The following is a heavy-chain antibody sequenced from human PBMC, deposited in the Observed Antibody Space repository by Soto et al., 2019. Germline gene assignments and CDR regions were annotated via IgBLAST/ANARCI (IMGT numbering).Heavy chain of an antibody. J-gene: IGHJ6*02. CDR2: ISSSSSYI. Sequence: GGSLRLSCAASGFTFSSYSMNWVRQAPGKGLEWVSSISSSSSYIYYADSVKGRFTISRDNAKNSLYLQMNSLRAEDTAVYYCARDKTVTTEVQNYYYYGMDVWGQGTTVTVSS. D-gene: IGHD4-4*01. V-gene: IGHV3-21*01. CDR3: ARDKTVTTEVQNYYYYGMDV. CDR1: GFTFSSYS.